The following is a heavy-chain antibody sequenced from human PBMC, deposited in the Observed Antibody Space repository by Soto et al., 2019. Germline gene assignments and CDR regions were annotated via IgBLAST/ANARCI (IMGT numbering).Heavy chain of an antibody. V-gene: IGHV4-30-2*01. D-gene: IGHD2-2*01. CDR3: ARVPDR. CDR1: GGSISSGGYY. CDR2: IDHSGST. J-gene: IGHJ5*02. Sequence: SETLCLTCTVSGGSISSGGYYWSWIRQHPGTGLEWIGYIDHSGSTYYNPSLKSRVTISVDRSKNQLSLKLSSVTAADTAVYYCARVPDRCGQGTLVTVSS.